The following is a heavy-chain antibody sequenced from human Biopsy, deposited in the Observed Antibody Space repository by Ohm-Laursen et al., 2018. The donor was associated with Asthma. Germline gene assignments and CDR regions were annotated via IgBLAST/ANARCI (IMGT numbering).Heavy chain of an antibody. Sequence: SLRLSCAASGFTFGDYCMSWVRQVPGKGLEWVANIKHDGTEKNRVDSLKGRFTISRDNAKNSLYLQMNSLRAEDTAVYYCARTFHFWSPYHAEHYQLWGQGTLVTVPS. V-gene: IGHV3-7*01. CDR3: ARTFHFWSPYHAEHYQL. D-gene: IGHD3-3*02. CDR2: IKHDGTEK. CDR1: GFTFGDYC. J-gene: IGHJ1*01.